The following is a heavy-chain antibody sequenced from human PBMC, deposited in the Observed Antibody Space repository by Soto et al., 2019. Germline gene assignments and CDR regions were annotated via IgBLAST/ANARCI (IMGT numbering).Heavy chain of an antibody. CDR2: ISYDGSNK. V-gene: IGHV3-30*18. CDR3: AKGPYSSSWSLWVPYYGMDV. D-gene: IGHD6-13*01. J-gene: IGHJ6*02. CDR1: GFTFSSYG. Sequence: PGGSLRLSCAASGFTFSSYGMHWVRQAPGKGLEWVAVISYDGSNKYYADSVKGRFTISRDNSKNTLYLQMNSLRAEDTAVYYCAKGPYSSSWSLWVPYYGMDVWGQGTTVTVSS.